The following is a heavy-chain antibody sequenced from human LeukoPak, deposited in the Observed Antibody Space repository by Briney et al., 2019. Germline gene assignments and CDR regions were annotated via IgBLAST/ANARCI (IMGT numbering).Heavy chain of an antibody. J-gene: IGHJ4*02. Sequence: PSETLSLTCSVSGGSISSSGHYWGWIRKPPGKGLEWIGYIYSSGSTNYSPSLKSRVTMSVDTSKSQFSLKLSSVTAADTAVYYCARHDVGATRFDYWGQGTLVTVSS. CDR1: GGSISSSGHY. CDR3: ARHDVGATRFDY. D-gene: IGHD1-26*01. V-gene: IGHV4-61*05. CDR2: IYSSGST.